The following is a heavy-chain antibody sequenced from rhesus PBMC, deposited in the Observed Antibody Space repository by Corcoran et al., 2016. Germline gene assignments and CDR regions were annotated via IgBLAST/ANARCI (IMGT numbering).Heavy chain of an antibody. Sequence: QVQLQESGPGLVKPSETLSLTCAVSGGSVRSSNWWSWIRQPPGKGLEWIGYISGSSGSTYYNPSLKSRVTISTDTSKNQFSLKLSSVTAADTAVYYCARSIAAAVFDYWGQGVLVTVSS. CDR2: ISGSSGST. CDR3: ARSIAAAVFDY. CDR1: GGSVRSSNW. J-gene: IGHJ4*01. D-gene: IGHD6-25*01. V-gene: IGHV4-65*01.